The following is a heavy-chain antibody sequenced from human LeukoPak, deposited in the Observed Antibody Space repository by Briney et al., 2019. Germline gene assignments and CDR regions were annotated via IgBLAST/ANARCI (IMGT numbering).Heavy chain of an antibody. Sequence: PSQTLSLTCTVSGGSISSGGYYWRWIRQHPGKGLEWIGYIYYSGSTYYNPSLKSRITISVDTSKNQFSLKLSSVTAADTAVYYCARGSYDILTGYYSSPFDYWGQGTLVTVSS. CDR3: ARGSYDILTGYYSSPFDY. CDR2: IYYSGST. V-gene: IGHV4-31*03. CDR1: GGSISSGGYY. J-gene: IGHJ4*02. D-gene: IGHD3-9*01.